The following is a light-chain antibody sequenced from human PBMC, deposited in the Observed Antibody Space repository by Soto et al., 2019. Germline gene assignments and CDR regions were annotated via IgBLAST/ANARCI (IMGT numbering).Light chain of an antibody. Sequence: QSVLTQPASVSGSPGQSITISCTGTSSDIGAYDFVSWYQQHPGKAPKLIIYGVNDRPSGVSNRFSGSKSGNTASLTISGLQTEDEADYYCSSWTTSTTQVLGGGTKVTVL. CDR3: SSWTTSTTQV. V-gene: IGLV2-14*01. CDR2: GVN. CDR1: SSDIGAYDF. J-gene: IGLJ2*01.